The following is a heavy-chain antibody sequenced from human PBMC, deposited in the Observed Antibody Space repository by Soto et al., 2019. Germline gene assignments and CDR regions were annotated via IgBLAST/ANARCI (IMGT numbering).Heavy chain of an antibody. CDR3: ASMGGYHQSLDP. Sequence: PSETMCLPKTVAGGSISNYYWSWIRQPPEKGLEWIGYIYYSGSTNYNPSLKSRVTISVDTSKNQFSLKLSSVTAAYTAVYYCASMGGYHQSLDPWGKGTLVTVSS. D-gene: IGHD3-22*01. CDR2: IYYSGST. CDR1: GGSISNYY. V-gene: IGHV4-59*08. J-gene: IGHJ5*02.